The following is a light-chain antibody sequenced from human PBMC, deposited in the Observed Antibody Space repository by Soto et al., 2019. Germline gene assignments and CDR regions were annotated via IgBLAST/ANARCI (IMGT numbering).Light chain of an antibody. J-gene: IGLJ1*01. CDR1: SSDVGAYNY. CDR3: SSFSRSTPLV. V-gene: IGLV2-14*03. Sequence: QSALTQPASVSGSPGQSITISCTGTSSDVGAYNYVSWYQRHPGPAPKLIIYDVTLRPSGVSNRFSGSKSGNTASLTISGLQAEYEADLSCSSFSRSTPLVFGPGTKLTVL. CDR2: DVT.